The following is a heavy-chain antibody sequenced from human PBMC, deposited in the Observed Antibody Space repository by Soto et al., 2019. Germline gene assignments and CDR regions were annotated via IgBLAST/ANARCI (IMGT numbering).Heavy chain of an antibody. V-gene: IGHV3-74*01. CDR2: LDNDGTNT. CDR3: ARDGGTYFDY. D-gene: IGHD3-16*01. CDR1: GFTFSTYW. J-gene: IGHJ4*02. Sequence: GGSLRLSCAASGFTFSTYWMHWVRQAPGKGLVWVSRLDNDGTNTRYADSVKGRFTVSRDNGKNTVYLQMDSLRAEDTAVYYCARDGGTYFDYWGQGTLVTVS.